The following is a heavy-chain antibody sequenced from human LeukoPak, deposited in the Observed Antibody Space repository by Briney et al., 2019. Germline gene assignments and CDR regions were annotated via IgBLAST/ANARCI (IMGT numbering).Heavy chain of an antibody. CDR3: ARWYSSGWAFDY. D-gene: IGHD6-19*01. J-gene: IGHJ4*02. Sequence: PSETLSLTCTVSGVTISSYCWNWLRQPPGKGLEWLGYINYSGSNNYNPSLKSRVTISVDTSKNQFSLKLSSVTAADTAVYYCARWYSSGWAFDYWGQGTLVTVSS. CDR2: INYSGSN. CDR1: GVTISSYC. V-gene: IGHV4-59*08.